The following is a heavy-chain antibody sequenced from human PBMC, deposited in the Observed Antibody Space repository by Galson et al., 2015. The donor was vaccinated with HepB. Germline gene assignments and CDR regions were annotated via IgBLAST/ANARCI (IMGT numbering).Heavy chain of an antibody. V-gene: IGHV1-46*01. CDR2: INPTGGST. J-gene: IGHJ4*02. D-gene: IGHD5-12*01. CDR3: ARYSGYDWAFDY. CDR1: GYTFTSYY. Sequence: SVKVSCKASGYTFTSYYMHWVRQAPGQGLEWMGIINPTGGSTSYAQNFQGRVTMTRDTSTSTVYMELSSLRSEDTAMYYCARYSGYDWAFDYWGQGTLVTVSS.